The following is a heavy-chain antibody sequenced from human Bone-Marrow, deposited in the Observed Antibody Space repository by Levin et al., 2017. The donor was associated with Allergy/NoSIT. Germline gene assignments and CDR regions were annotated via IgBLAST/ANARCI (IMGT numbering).Heavy chain of an antibody. Sequence: GGSLRLSCAASGFIFSSYAMHWVRQAPGKGLEWVAVIWYDGSKKYYADSVKGRFTISRDNPENTLYLQMNSLRDEDTAFYYCVKGGPLPGGWIQRSFPDVWGRATLVTVSS. CDR2: IWYDGSKK. D-gene: IGHD5-18*01. V-gene: IGHV3-33*06. CDR3: VKGGPLPGGWIQRSFPDV. J-gene: IGHJ2*01. CDR1: GFIFSSYA.